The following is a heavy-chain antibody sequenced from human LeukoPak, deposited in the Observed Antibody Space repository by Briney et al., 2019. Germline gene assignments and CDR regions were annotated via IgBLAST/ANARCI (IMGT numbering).Heavy chain of an antibody. D-gene: IGHD3-3*01. CDR1: GGTFSSYA. CDR3: ARARGKDYDFWSGYSG. V-gene: IGHV1-69*05. Sequence: PVKVSCKASGGTFSSYAISWVRQAPGQGLEWMGGIIPIFGTANYAQKFQGRVTITTDESTSTAYMELSSLRSEDTAVYYCARARGKDYDFWSGYSGWGQGTLVTVSS. CDR2: IIPIFGTA. J-gene: IGHJ4*02.